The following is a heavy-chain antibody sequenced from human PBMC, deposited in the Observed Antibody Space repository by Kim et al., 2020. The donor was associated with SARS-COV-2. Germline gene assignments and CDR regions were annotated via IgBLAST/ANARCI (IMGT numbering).Heavy chain of an antibody. V-gene: IGHV4-34*01. D-gene: IGHD3-10*01. Sequence: SETLSLTCAVYVGSFSGYFWTWIRQVPGKGLEWIGETDPSGDTRYNPSLQSRVTILVDKSKNQFSLKLISVISADTAVYYCARQVSGWGTHGALHIWGPG. J-gene: IGHJ3*02. CDR3: ARQVSGWGTHGALHI. CDR1: VGSFSGYF. CDR2: TDPSGDT.